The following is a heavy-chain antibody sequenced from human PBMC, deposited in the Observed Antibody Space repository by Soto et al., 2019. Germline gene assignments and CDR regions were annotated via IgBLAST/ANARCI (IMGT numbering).Heavy chain of an antibody. Sequence: EVQLVESGGGLVQPGGSLRLSCAASGFTFSSYWMSWVRQAPGKGLEWVANIKQDGSEKYYADSVKGRFTISRDNAKNALYLQRDGLCAEDTAVYYCAREGWFDPWGQGTLVTVSS. J-gene: IGHJ5*01. CDR1: GFTFSSYW. V-gene: IGHV3-7*03. CDR3: AREGWFDP. CDR2: IKQDGSEK.